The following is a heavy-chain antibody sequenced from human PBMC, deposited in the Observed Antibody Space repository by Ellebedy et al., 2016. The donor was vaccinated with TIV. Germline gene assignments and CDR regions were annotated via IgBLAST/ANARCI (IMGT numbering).Heavy chain of an antibody. J-gene: IGHJ4*02. V-gene: IGHV1-18*04. Sequence: AASVKVSCKASGYTFTNYGISWVRQAPGQGLEWMGWISGYNGNTYSAQKLQGKVTMNTHTSTSTAYMELRSLRSDDTAVYYCARFVDGDNEDYWGQGALVTVSS. CDR1: GYTFTNYG. CDR3: ARFVDGDNEDY. CDR2: ISGYNGNT. D-gene: IGHD4-17*01.